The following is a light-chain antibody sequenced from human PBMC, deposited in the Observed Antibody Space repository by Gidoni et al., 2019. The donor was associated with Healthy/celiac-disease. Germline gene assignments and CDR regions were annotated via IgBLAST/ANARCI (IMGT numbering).Light chain of an antibody. CDR1: QDISNY. J-gene: IGKJ4*01. CDR3: QQYDNLPLT. V-gene: IGKV1-33*01. CDR2: DAS. Sequence: IQMTPSPSSLSASVGDRVTITCQASQDISNYLNWYQQKPGKAPKLLIYDASNLETGVPSRFSGSGSGTDFTVTISSLQPEDIATYYCQQYDNLPLTFXGXTKVEIK.